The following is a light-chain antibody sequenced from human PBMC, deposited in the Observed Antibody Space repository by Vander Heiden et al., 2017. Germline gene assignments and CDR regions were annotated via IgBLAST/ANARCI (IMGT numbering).Light chain of an antibody. CDR3: QQYYSTPYT. J-gene: IGKJ2*01. CDR1: QSVLYSSNNKNY. Sequence: DTVMTQSPDPLAVSLGERATINCKSSQSVLYSSNNKNYLAWYQQKPGQPPKLLIYWASTRESGVPDRFSGSGSGTDFTFTISSLQAEDVAVYYCQQYYSTPYTFGQGTKLEIK. CDR2: WAS. V-gene: IGKV4-1*01.